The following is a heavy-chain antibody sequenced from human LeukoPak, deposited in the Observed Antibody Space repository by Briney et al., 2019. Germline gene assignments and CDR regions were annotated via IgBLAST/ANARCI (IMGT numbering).Heavy chain of an antibody. Sequence: GASVKVSCKASGGTFSNYAINWVRQAPGQGLEWMGGIIPIFGTANYAQKFQGRVTITADESTSTAYMELSSLRSEDTAVYYCARTQAYKTTYTGYFDYWGQGTLVTVSS. CDR1: GGTFSNYA. CDR3: ARTQAYKTTYTGYFDY. CDR2: IIPIFGTA. J-gene: IGHJ4*02. V-gene: IGHV1-69*13. D-gene: IGHD5-24*01.